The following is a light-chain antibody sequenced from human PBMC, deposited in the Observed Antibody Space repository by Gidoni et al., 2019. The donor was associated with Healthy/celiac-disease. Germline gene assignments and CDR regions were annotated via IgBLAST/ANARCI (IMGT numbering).Light chain of an antibody. Sequence: SSELTQPPSVSVSPGQTASITCPGDKLGDKYACWYQQKPGQSPVLVIYQESKRLSGIPERFSGSNSGNTATLTISGTQAMDEADYYCQAWDSSTVVFGGGTKLTVL. CDR1: KLGDKY. CDR2: QES. V-gene: IGLV3-1*01. J-gene: IGLJ2*01. CDR3: QAWDSSTVV.